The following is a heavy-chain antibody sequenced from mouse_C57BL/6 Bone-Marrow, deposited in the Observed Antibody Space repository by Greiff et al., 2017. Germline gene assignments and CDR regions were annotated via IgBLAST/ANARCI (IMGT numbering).Heavy chain of an antibody. J-gene: IGHJ3*01. V-gene: IGHV1-55*01. Sequence: QVQLQQPGAELVKPGASVKMSCKASGYTFTSYWITWVKQRPGQGLEWIGDIYPGSGSTNYNEKFKSQATLTVDTSSSTAYMQHSSLTSAYSAVYDSARWTYYGVAYWCQGTLVTVSA. D-gene: IGHD2-10*01. CDR2: IYPGSGST. CDR1: GYTFTSYW. CDR3: ARWTYYGVAY.